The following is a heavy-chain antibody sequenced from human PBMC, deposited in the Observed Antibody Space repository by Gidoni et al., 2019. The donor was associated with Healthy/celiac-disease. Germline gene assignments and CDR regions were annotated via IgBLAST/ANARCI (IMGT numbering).Heavy chain of an antibody. CDR3: ARGFGDGYPIYYYYGMDV. CDR2: IGTAGDT. CDR1: GFTFSSYD. J-gene: IGHJ6*02. Sequence: EVQLVESGGGLVQPGGSLRLSCAASGFTFSSYDMHWVRQATGKGLEWVSAIGTAGDTYYPGSVKGRFTISRENAKNSLYLQMNSLRAGDTAVYYCARGFGDGYPIYYYYGMDVWGQGTTVTVSS. V-gene: IGHV3-13*01. D-gene: IGHD5-12*01.